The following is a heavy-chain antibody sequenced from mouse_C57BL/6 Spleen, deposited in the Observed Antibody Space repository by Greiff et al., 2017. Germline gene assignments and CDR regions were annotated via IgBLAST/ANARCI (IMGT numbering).Heavy chain of an antibody. CDR3: ARKGTTVDEDAMDY. D-gene: IGHD1-1*01. J-gene: IGHJ4*01. CDR2: IDPSNSYT. CDR1: GYTFTSYW. V-gene: IGHV1-69*01. Sequence: QVQLKQPGAELVMPGASVKLSCKASGYTFTSYWMHWVKQRPGQGLEWIGEIDPSNSYTNYNQKFKGKSTLTVDKSSSTAYMQLSSLTSEDSAVYYCARKGTTVDEDAMDYWGQGTSVTVSS.